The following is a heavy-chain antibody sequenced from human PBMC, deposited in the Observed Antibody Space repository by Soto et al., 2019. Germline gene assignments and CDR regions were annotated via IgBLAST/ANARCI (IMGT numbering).Heavy chain of an antibody. J-gene: IGHJ5*01. CDR1: GLIFSSHG. CDR3: ARDRGVTYLDS. V-gene: IGHV3-33*01. Sequence: GGSRRLSCAASGLIFSSHGMHWVRRAPGTGLEWVAFIWSDGSNKYYSDSVKGRFTISRDDSKNTLYLQMNSLRAEDTAVYYCARDRGVTYLDSWGQGTLVTVSS. CDR2: IWSDGSNK. D-gene: IGHD3-10*01.